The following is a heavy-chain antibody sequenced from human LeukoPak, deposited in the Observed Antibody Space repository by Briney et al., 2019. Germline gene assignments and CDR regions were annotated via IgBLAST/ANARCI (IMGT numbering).Heavy chain of an antibody. D-gene: IGHD4-11*01. CDR1: GFTFSSYW. J-gene: IGHJ4*02. CDR2: IKQDGSEK. CDR3: ARDGWFLSRGTTVTTLLSDY. Sequence: PGGSLRLSCAASGFTFSSYWMSWVRQAPGKGLEWVANIKQDGSEKYYVDSVKGRFTISRDNAKNSLYLQMNSLRAEDTAVYYCARDGWFLSRGTTVTTLLSDYWGQGTLVTVSS. V-gene: IGHV3-7*01.